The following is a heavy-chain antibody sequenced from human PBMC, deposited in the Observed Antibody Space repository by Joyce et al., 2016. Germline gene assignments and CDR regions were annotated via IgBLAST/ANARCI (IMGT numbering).Heavy chain of an antibody. V-gene: IGHV4-59*11. CDR3: ARGLGTPYGMDV. D-gene: IGHD7-27*01. J-gene: IGHJ6*02. Sequence: QVQLQESGPGLVKPSETLSLTCTVSGGSISIHYWSWLRQPPGKRLEWMGYIYYSGSNNYNPTLKSRVTISVDTSKNQFSLKLRSVSAADTAVYYCARGLGTPYGMDVWGQGTTVTVSS. CDR2: IYYSGSN. CDR1: GGSISIHY.